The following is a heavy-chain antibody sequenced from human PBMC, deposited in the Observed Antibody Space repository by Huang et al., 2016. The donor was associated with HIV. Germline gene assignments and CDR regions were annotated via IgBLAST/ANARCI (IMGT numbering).Heavy chain of an antibody. J-gene: IGHJ5*02. CDR3: ASQPGP. CDR2: IKQYGSET. CDR1: GFTFSNYW. V-gene: IGHV3-7*01. Sequence: EVQLVESGGGLVQPGGSLRLSCAASGFTFSNYWMSWVSQAPGKGLEWVAKIKQYGSETYYVDSVKGRFTISRDNAKNSLYLQMNSLRAEDTAVYYCASQPGPWGQGTLVTVSS.